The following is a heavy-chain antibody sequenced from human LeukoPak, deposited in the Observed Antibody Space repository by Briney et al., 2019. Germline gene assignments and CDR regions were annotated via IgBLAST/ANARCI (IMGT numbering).Heavy chain of an antibody. V-gene: IGHV1-2*06. CDR3: ARAPYYHLPNDY. CDR1: GYTFTGYY. J-gene: IGHJ4*02. Sequence: ASVKVSCKASGYTFTGYYMHWVRQAPGQRLEWMGHIKLNSGDTSYAQKFLGRVTMTRDTSISTAYMELSSLRSDDTAVYYCARAPYYHLPNDYRGKGTLVTVSS. D-gene: IGHD2-2*01. CDR2: IKLNSGDT.